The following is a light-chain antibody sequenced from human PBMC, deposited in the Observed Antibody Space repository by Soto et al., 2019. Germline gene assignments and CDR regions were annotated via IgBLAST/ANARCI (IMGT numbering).Light chain of an antibody. J-gene: IGLJ1*01. Sequence: QSVLTQPPSVSAAPGQKVTISCPGSSSNIGGNSVSWYQPLPGTAPKLLIYDDNKRPSGIPDRFSGSKSGTSATLGITGFQTVDEADYYCRSWDSRMIANLFASGTKFTV. CDR3: RSWDSRMIANL. CDR1: SSNIGGNS. CDR2: DDN. V-gene: IGLV1-51*01.